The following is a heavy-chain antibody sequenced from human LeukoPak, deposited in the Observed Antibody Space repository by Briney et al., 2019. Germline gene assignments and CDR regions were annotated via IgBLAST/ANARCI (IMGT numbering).Heavy chain of an antibody. CDR2: INDDGSVR. V-gene: IGHV3-74*01. CDR1: GFTFSSYW. J-gene: IGHJ4*02. CDR3: ARGGYSPVDH. Sequence: GGSLRLSCAASGFTFSSYWMHWVRQTPGKGLVWVSDINDDGSVRRYGDSVKGRFTISRDNAKNTLYLQVDNMKAEDTAMYFCARGGYSPVDHRGQGTLVTVSS. D-gene: IGHD6-13*01.